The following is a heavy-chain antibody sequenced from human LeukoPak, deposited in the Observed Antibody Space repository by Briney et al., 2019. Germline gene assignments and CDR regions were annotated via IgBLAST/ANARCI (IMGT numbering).Heavy chain of an antibody. CDR2: ICAYNGNI. CDR1: GYTFTSYG. D-gene: IGHD5-18*01. J-gene: IGHJ6*03. Sequence: GASVKVSCKASGYTFTSYGISWVRQAPGQGLEWMGWICAYNGNISYVQKLQGTVTMSTTTSTSTAYMELRSLRSDDTAEYYGARVDVDTAVEYYMDVWGKGTTVTVSS. V-gene: IGHV1-18*04. CDR3: ARVDVDTAVEYYMDV.